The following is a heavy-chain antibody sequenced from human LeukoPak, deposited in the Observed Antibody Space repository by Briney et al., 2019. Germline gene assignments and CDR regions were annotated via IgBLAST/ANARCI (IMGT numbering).Heavy chain of an antibody. CDR3: ARGGNRFGGFYFDY. V-gene: IGHV4-31*03. CDR1: ADSLSSGGHY. D-gene: IGHD3-10*01. Sequence: LRLSCTVSADSLSSGGHYWAWIRQFPGKGLESIGFIHHSGRSRHNPSLKDRVAISVDTSRKQFALKLSSVTAADTAMYYCARGGNRFGGFYFDYWGQGIQVIVSS. CDR2: IHHSGRS. J-gene: IGHJ4*02.